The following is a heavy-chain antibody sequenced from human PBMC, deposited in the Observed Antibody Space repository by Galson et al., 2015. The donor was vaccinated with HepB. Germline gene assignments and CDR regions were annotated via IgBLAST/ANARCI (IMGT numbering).Heavy chain of an antibody. CDR3: AKGRYASRSHFDS. Sequence: SLRLSCAASGFTFSNYAMSWVRQARGKGLEWVSTISARGADSKYAESVNGRVTISRDNANNTLSLQMTSPRDEDTALYFCAKGRYASRSHFDSWGQGALVTVSS. D-gene: IGHD3-16*01. CDR1: GFTFSNYA. V-gene: IGHV3-23*01. CDR2: ISARGADS. J-gene: IGHJ4*02.